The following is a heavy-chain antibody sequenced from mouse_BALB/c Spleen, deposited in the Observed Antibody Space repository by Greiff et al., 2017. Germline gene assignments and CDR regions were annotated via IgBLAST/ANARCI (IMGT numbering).Heavy chain of an antibody. J-gene: IGHJ2*01. Sequence: EVMLVESGPGLVKPSQSLSLTCTVTGYSITSDYAWNWIRQFPGNKLEWMGYISYSGSTSYNPSLKSRISITRDTSKNQFFLQLNSVTTEDTATYYCANWDSYFDYWGQGTTLTVSS. D-gene: IGHD4-1*01. CDR2: ISYSGST. CDR3: ANWDSYFDY. CDR1: GYSITSDYA. V-gene: IGHV3-2*02.